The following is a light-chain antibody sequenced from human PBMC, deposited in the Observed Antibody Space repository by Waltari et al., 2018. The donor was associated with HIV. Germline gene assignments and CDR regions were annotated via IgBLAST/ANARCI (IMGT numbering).Light chain of an antibody. J-gene: IGKJ1*01. CDR2: WAS. Sequence: DIVMTQSPDSLAVSLGERATINCKSSQSVLNSSNNKNYLAWYQQKPGQPPKLLIFWASARESGVPDRLSGSGSGTDFTLTISRLQAEDVAVYYCQQYYSGKTFGQGTKVEIE. CDR1: QSVLNSSNNKNY. V-gene: IGKV4-1*01. CDR3: QQYYSGKT.